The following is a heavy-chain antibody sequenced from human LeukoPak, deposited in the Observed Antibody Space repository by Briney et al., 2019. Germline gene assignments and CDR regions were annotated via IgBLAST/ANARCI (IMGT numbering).Heavy chain of an antibody. J-gene: IGHJ5*02. D-gene: IGHD6-13*01. CDR2: IYYSGST. CDR1: GGSISSYY. Sequence: PSETLSLTCTVSGGSISSYYWSWIRQPPGKGLEWIGYIYYSGSTNYNPSLKSRVTISVDTSKNQFSLKLSSVTAADTAVYYCAREQQLGNWFDPWGQGTLVTVSS. V-gene: IGHV4-59*01. CDR3: AREQQLGNWFDP.